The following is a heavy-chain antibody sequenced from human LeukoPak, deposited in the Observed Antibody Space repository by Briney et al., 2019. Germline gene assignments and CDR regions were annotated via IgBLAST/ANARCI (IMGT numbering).Heavy chain of an antibody. V-gene: IGHV4-59*08. CDR1: GGSISIFY. CDR2: IYNSGIT. J-gene: IGHJ2*01. CDR3: ARLGAPRSKIIVWTDTWYFDL. D-gene: IGHD3-22*01. Sequence: SDTLSLTCTVSGGSISIFYWAWIRQPPGKGLEWIGSIYNSGITNHNPSLKSRVTVSADTSKNQFSLTLSSVTAADTAVYYCARLGAPRSKIIVWTDTWYFDLWGRGTLVTVSS.